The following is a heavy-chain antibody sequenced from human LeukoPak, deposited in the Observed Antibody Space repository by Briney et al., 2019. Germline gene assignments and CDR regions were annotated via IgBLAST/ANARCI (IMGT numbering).Heavy chain of an antibody. D-gene: IGHD6-6*01. CDR3: ASSVSKVVAAYFDY. CDR1: GGSISSSSYY. V-gene: IGHV4-39*01. Sequence: PSETLSLTCTVSGGSISSSSYYWGWIRQPPGKGLEWIGSIYYSGSTYYNPSLKSRVTISVDTSKNQFSLKLSSVTAADTAVYYCASSVSKVVAAYFDYWGQGTLVTVSS. CDR2: IYYSGST. J-gene: IGHJ4*02.